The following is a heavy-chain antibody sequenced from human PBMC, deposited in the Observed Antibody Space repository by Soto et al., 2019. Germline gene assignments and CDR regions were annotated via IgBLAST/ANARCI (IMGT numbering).Heavy chain of an antibody. J-gene: IGHJ6*02. Sequence: GESLKISCKGSGYSFTSYWISWVRQMPGKGLEWMGRIDPSDSYTNYSPSFQGHVTISADKSISTAYLQWSSLKASDTAMYYCGRQGVAGPENYYYGMDVWAQGTTVTVSS. CDR3: GRQGVAGPENYYYGMDV. CDR2: IDPSDSYT. CDR1: GYSFTSYW. D-gene: IGHD6-19*01. V-gene: IGHV5-10-1*01.